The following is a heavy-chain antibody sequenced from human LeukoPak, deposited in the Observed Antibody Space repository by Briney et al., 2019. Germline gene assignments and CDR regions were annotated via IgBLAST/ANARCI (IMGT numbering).Heavy chain of an antibody. CDR1: GFTVSNNY. D-gene: IGHD5-12*01. J-gene: IGHJ4*02. CDR2: IHSGGTT. Sequence: GGSLRLSCAASGFTVSNNYMSWVRQAPGKGLEWVSVIHSGGTTNYADSVQGRFTISRDNSKTTVYLHMSSLRAEDTAVYYCARDSDSGYGPFASWGQGTLVTVSS. V-gene: IGHV3-53*01. CDR3: ARDSDSGYGPFAS.